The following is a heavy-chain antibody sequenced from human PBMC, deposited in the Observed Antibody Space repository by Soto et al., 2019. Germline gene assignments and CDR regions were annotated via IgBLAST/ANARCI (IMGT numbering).Heavy chain of an antibody. CDR1: GFTFSSHW. CDR3: AEDQYGGYSYANNRFDP. J-gene: IGHJ5*02. CDR2: ISGSGGST. D-gene: IGHD5-18*01. Sequence: EVQLVESGGGLVQPGGSLGLSCAASGFTFSSHWMHWFRQVPGQGLEWVSAISGSGGSTYYEDSVKGRFTIARDNSKNTLYLQMNSLRAEDTAVYYCAEDQYGGYSYANNRFDPWGQGTLVAVSS. V-gene: IGHV3-23*04.